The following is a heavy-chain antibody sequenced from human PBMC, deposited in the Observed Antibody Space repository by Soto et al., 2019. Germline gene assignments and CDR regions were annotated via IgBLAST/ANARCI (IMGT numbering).Heavy chain of an antibody. J-gene: IGHJ4*02. V-gene: IGHV3-48*01. Sequence: EVQLVESGGGLVPPGGSLRLSCAASGFTFSTYSMNWVRQAPGKGLEWVSFISSTGDTTKYADSVKGRLTISRDNAKNAMFLQMNSLTAADTAVYYCAGDVRLADYWGQGTLVTVSS. D-gene: IGHD3-10*02. CDR3: AGDVRLADY. CDR1: GFTFSTYS. CDR2: ISSTGDTT.